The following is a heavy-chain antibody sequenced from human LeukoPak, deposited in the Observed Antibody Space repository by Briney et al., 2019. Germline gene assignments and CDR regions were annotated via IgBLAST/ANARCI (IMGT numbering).Heavy chain of an antibody. D-gene: IGHD6-19*01. J-gene: IGHJ5*02. CDR2: INSDSGGT. V-gene: IGHV1-2*02. Sequence: ASVKVSCKASGYTFTGYYMHWVRQAPGQGPEWMGWINSDSGGTNYAQKFQGRVTMTRDTSLSTVYMEMSSLRSADTAVYYCATQATTGWHFSWGQGTLVTVSS. CDR3: ATQATTGWHFS. CDR1: GYTFTGYY.